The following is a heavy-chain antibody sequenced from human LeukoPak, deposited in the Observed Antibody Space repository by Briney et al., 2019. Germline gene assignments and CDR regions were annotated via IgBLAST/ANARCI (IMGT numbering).Heavy chain of an antibody. V-gene: IGHV3-21*01. CDR2: ISSSSSYI. CDR1: GFTFSSYS. CDR3: ARSCGGDCYPDY. J-gene: IGHJ4*02. D-gene: IGHD2-21*02. Sequence: PGGSLRLSCAASGFTFSSYSMNWARQAPGKGLEWVSSISSSSSYIYYADSVKGRFTISRDNAKNSLYLQMNSLRAEDTAVYHCARSCGGDCYPDYWGQGTLVTVSS.